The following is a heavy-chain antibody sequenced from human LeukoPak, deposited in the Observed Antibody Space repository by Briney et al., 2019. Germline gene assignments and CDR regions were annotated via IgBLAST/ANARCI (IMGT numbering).Heavy chain of an antibody. V-gene: IGHV3-20*04. CDR3: ARVTYYHDSSGYYPY. Sequence: GGSLRLSCAASGFTFDDYGMSWVRQAPGKGLEWVSGINWNGGSTGYADSVKGRFTISRDNAKNSLYLQMSSLRAEDTALYYCARVTYYHDSSGYYPYWGQGTLVTVSS. CDR2: INWNGGST. CDR1: GFTFDDYG. D-gene: IGHD3-22*01. J-gene: IGHJ4*02.